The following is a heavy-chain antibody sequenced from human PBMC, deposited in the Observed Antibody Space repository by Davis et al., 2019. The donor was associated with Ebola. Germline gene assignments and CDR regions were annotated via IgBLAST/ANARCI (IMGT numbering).Heavy chain of an antibody. V-gene: IGHV3-53*05. Sequence: GESLKISCAASGFSVSGYYMSWVRQAPGKGLEWVSVVYVAGNTYYADSVKGRFTISRDNSKNTLYLQMNSLRAEDTAVYYCAKLELHGYWGQGTLVTVSS. D-gene: IGHD1-7*01. J-gene: IGHJ4*02. CDR3: AKLELHGY. CDR2: VYVAGNT. CDR1: GFSVSGYY.